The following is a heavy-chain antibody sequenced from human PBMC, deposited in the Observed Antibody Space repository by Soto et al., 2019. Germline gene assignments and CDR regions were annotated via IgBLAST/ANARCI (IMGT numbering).Heavy chain of an antibody. V-gene: IGHV4-59*01. J-gene: IGHJ6*03. D-gene: IGHD3-16*01. Sequence: PSETLSLTCTVSGGSISSYYWGWIRQPPGKGLEWIGYIYYSGSTNYNPSLKSRVTISVDTSKNQFSLKLSSVTAADTAVYYCARVSGYIWGSGFGRGYYMDVWGKGTTVTVSS. CDR1: GGSISSYY. CDR2: IYYSGST. CDR3: ARVSGYIWGSGFGRGYYMDV.